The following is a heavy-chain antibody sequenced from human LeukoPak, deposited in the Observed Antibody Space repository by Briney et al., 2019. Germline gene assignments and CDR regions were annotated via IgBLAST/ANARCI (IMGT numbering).Heavy chain of an antibody. Sequence: GGSLRLSCAASGFTFNSYSMNWVRQAPGEGLEWVSSISSSTKYIYYACSLKGRFTISKANAKNSLYLQMNSLRAEDTAVYYCARGGGWDYDTSGYYLHAFDIWGQGTMVTVSS. CDR2: ISSSTKYI. CDR3: ARGGGWDYDTSGYYLHAFDI. J-gene: IGHJ3*02. D-gene: IGHD3-22*01. V-gene: IGHV3-21*01. CDR1: GFTFNSYS.